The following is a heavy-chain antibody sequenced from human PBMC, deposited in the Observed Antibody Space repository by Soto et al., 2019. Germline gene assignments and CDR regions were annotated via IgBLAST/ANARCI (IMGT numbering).Heavy chain of an antibody. Sequence: QLQLQESGPGLVKPSETLSLTCTVSGGSISSSSYYWGWIRQPPGKGLEWIGSIYYRGNTYYNPSIKGRVTISVDTSKNQFSLKLSSVTAADTAVYYCAREGGGYCSGGSCQVDYWGLGTLVTVSS. CDR3: AREGGGYCSGGSCQVDY. D-gene: IGHD2-15*01. CDR2: IYYRGNT. J-gene: IGHJ4*02. CDR1: GGSISSSSYY. V-gene: IGHV4-39*02.